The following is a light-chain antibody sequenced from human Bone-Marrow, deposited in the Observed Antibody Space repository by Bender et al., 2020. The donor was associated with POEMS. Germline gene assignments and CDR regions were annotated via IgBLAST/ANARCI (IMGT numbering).Light chain of an antibody. CDR3: QAWASITAV. V-gene: IGLV3-1*01. CDR2: RDN. J-gene: IGLJ2*01. Sequence: SYELTQPPSVSVSPGQAANIICSGQKLGDKYVSWYQQRPGQSPVLVIYRDNKRTSGIPERFSGSNSGNTATLTISGTQSLDEADYYCQAWASITAVFGGGTRLTVL. CDR1: KLGDKY.